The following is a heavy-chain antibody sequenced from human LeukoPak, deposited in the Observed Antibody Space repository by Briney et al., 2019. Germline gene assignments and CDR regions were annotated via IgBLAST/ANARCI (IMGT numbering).Heavy chain of an antibody. CDR1: GGSISSYY. J-gene: IGHJ4*02. D-gene: IGHD3-22*01. CDR3: ARRGTNYYDSSGYRGYFDY. Sequence: SETLSLTCTVSGGSISSYYWSWIRQPPGKGLEWIGYIYYSGSTNYNPSLKSRVTISVDTSKNQFSLKLSSVTAADTAVYYCARRGTNYYDSSGYRGYFDYWGQGTLVTVSS. CDR2: IYYSGST. V-gene: IGHV4-59*08.